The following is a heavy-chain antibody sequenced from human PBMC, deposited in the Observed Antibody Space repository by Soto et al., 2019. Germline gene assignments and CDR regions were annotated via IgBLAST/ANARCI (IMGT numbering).Heavy chain of an antibody. D-gene: IGHD1-26*01. CDR3: ARGEQYSGRIFDY. CDR1: GDSVSSNSAG. CDR2: TYYRSKWYY. V-gene: IGHV6-1*01. J-gene: IGHJ4*01. Sequence: QVQLQQSGPGLVKPSQTLSLTCAITGDSVSSNSAGWSWVRQSPSRGLEWLGRTYYRSKWYYEYAVSVRGRITINPDTSKSQYSLQQNSVTPEDTAVYFCARGEQYSGRIFDYWGQGTLVTVSS.